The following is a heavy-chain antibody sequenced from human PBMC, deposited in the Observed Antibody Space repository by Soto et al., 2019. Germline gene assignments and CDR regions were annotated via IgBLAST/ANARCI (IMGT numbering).Heavy chain of an antibody. Sequence: PSETLSLTCAVYGGSFSGYYWSWIRQPPGKGLEWIGEINHSGSTNYNPSLKSRVTISVDTSKNQFSLKLSSVTAADTAVYYCARGAIPVNFDYWGQGTLVTVSS. CDR2: INHSGST. CDR3: ARGAIPVNFDY. J-gene: IGHJ4*02. CDR1: GGSFSGYY. V-gene: IGHV4-34*01.